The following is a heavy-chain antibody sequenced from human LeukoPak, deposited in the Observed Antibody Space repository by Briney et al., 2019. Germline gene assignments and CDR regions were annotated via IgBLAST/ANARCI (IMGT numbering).Heavy chain of an antibody. V-gene: IGHV4-59*01. Sequence: SETLSLTCTVSGGSISSYYWSWIRQPPGKGLEWIGYIYYSGSTHYNPSLKSRVTISVDTSKNQFSLKLSSVTAADTAVYYCARLGPAGIFDYYYSMDVWGKGSTVTVSS. D-gene: IGHD6-13*01. CDR3: ARLGPAGIFDYYYSMDV. CDR2: IYYSGST. J-gene: IGHJ6*03. CDR1: GGSISSYY.